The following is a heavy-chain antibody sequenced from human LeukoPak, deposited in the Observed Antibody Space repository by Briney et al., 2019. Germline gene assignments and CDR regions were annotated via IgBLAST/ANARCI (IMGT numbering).Heavy chain of an antibody. J-gene: IGHJ5*02. CDR3: ARSSFGDRRDWFDP. Sequence: SETLSLTRAVSDYSISIAYYWGWIRQPPGKGLEWIGSIYHSGSTYYNPSLKSRVTISVDTSKNQFSLKLSSVTAADTAIYYCARSSFGDRRDWFDPWGQGTLVTVSS. CDR2: IYHSGST. D-gene: IGHD3-10*01. CDR1: DYSISIAYY. V-gene: IGHV4-38-2*01.